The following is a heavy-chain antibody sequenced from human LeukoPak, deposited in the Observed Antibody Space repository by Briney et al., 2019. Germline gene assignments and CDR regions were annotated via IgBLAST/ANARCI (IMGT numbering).Heavy chain of an antibody. Sequence: PSETLSLTCTVSGGSISSYYWSWVRQPPGKGLEWIGYIYYSGSTNYNPSLKSRATISVGTSKNQFSLKLTSVTAARTAVDYCARLGAVAGHFYYYGLDVWGQGTTVTVSS. J-gene: IGHJ6*02. CDR3: ARLGAVAGHFYYYGLDV. V-gene: IGHV4-59*08. CDR1: GGSISSYY. CDR2: IYYSGST. D-gene: IGHD6-13*01.